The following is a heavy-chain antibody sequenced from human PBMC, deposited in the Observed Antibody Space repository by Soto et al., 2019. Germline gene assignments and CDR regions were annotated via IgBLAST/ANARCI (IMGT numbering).Heavy chain of an antibody. CDR1: GYTFTSYY. D-gene: IGHD3-9*01. J-gene: IGHJ6*02. CDR2: INPSGGST. Sequence: ASVKVSCKASGYTFTSYYIHWVRQAPGQGLEWMGIINPSGGSTSYAQKFQGRVTMTRDTSTSTVYMELSSLRSEDTAVYYCARDGTRGLRYFDWLPYLDYYYGMDVWGQGTTVTVSS. CDR3: ARDGTRGLRYFDWLPYLDYYYGMDV. V-gene: IGHV1-46*01.